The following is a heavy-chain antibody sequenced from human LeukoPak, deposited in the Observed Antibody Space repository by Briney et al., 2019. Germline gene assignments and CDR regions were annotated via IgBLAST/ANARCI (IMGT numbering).Heavy chain of an antibody. V-gene: IGHV5-51*01. Sequence: GESLKISCKGSGYSFISYWIGWVRQMPGKGLEWMGIIYPGDSDTRYSPSFQGQVTISADKSISTAYLQWSSLKASDTAMYYCASALGSSGRYCYYYMDVWGKGTTVTVSS. CDR1: GYSFISYW. CDR3: ASALGSSGRYCYYYMDV. J-gene: IGHJ6*03. D-gene: IGHD2-15*01. CDR2: IYPGDSDT.